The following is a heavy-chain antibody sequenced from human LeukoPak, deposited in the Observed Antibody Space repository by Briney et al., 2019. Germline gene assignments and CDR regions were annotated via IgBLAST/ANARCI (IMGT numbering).Heavy chain of an antibody. V-gene: IGHV4-31*03. CDR1: GGSISSGGDY. J-gene: IGHJ3*02. CDR3: ARADWRGTNSRHAFDI. D-gene: IGHD4-23*01. Sequence: SQTLTLTCTVSGGSISSGGDYWSWVRQHPGKGLEWIGYIYYSGTTYYNPSLKSRITISVDTSKNQFSLELSSVTAADTAVYYCARADWRGTNSRHAFDIWGLGAMVTVSS. CDR2: IYYSGTT.